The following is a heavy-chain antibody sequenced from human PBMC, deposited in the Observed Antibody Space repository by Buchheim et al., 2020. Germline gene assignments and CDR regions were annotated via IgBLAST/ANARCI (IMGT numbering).Heavy chain of an antibody. CDR1: GFTFSSYG. Sequence: QVQLVESGGGVVQPGRSLRLSCAASGFTFSSYGMHWVRQAPGKGLEWVAVISYDGSNKYYADSVKGRFTISRDNSKNTLYLQMNSLRAEDTAVYYCAKTQFGDYDFWSGYNYYYYGMDVWGQGTT. J-gene: IGHJ6*02. D-gene: IGHD3-3*01. V-gene: IGHV3-30*18. CDR2: ISYDGSNK. CDR3: AKTQFGDYDFWSGYNYYYYGMDV.